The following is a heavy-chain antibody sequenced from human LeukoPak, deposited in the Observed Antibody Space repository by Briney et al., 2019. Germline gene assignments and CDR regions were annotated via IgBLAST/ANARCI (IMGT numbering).Heavy chain of an antibody. V-gene: IGHV3-74*01. D-gene: IGHD6-19*01. J-gene: IGHJ4*02. Sequence: GGSLRLSCAASGFTFSSYWMHWVRQAPGKGPVWVSRINSDGSSTSYADSVKGRFTISRDNAKNTLYLQMNSLRAEDTAVYYCARAKEEQWLVFDYWGQGTLVTVSS. CDR3: ARAKEEQWLVFDY. CDR1: GFTFSSYW. CDR2: INSDGSST.